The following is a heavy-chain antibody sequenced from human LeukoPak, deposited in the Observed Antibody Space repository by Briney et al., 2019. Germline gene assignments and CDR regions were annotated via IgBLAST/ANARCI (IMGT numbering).Heavy chain of an antibody. V-gene: IGHV4-59*12. Sequence: PSETLSLTCTVPSGSISSYSWSWIRQPPGKGLEWIGYIYSSGSTKSNPSLKSRVTISVDTSKDQCSLKLSSVTAADTAVYYCARNEGQQLSRSWFDPWGQGTLVTVSS. J-gene: IGHJ5*02. CDR2: IYSSGST. CDR3: ARNEGQQLSRSWFDP. CDR1: SGSISSYS. D-gene: IGHD6-13*01.